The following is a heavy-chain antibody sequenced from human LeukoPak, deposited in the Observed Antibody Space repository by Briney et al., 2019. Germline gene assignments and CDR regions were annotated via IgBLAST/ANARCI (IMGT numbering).Heavy chain of an antibody. CDR1: GFTFSSYD. CDR3: ARGILFGAAAGTEPFDY. J-gene: IGHJ4*02. V-gene: IGHV3-13*01. D-gene: IGHD6-13*01. CDR2: IGTAGDT. Sequence: GGPLRLSCAASGFTFSSYDMHWVRQATGKGLEWVSAIGTAGDTYYPGSVKGRFTISRENAKNSLYLQMNSLRAGDTAVYYCARGILFGAAAGTEPFDYWGQGTLVTVSS.